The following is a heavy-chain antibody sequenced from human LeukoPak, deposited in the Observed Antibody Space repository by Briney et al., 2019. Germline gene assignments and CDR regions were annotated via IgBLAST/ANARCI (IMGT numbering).Heavy chain of an antibody. J-gene: IGHJ4*02. D-gene: IGHD3-9*01. CDR2: IYYSGST. Sequence: SQTLSLTCTVSGGSISSGGYYWSWIRQHPGKGLEWIGHIYYSGSTYYNPSLKSRVTISVDTSKNQFSLKLSSVTAADTAVYYCARGKGNYDILTGYYLYYFDYWGQGTLVTVSS. V-gene: IGHV4-31*03. CDR1: GGSISSGGYY. CDR3: ARGKGNYDILTGYYLYYFDY.